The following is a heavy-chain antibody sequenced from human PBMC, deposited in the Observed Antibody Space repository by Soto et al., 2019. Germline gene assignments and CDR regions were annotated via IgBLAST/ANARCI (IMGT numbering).Heavy chain of an antibody. Sequence: EVQLVESGGGFVQPGGSLRLSCAASGFTFSNYWMHWVRQAPGKGLVWVSRIKTDGSSTNYADSVRGRFTISRDNAKSTLFLQMNSLNAEDTALYYCARGLYGDPPGFDMWGQGTMVTVSS. V-gene: IGHV3-74*01. CDR1: GFTFSNYW. CDR3: ARGLYGDPPGFDM. J-gene: IGHJ3*02. D-gene: IGHD4-17*01. CDR2: IKTDGSST.